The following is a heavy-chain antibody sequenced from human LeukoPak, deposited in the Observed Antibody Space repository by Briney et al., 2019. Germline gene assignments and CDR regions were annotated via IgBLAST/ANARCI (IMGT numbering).Heavy chain of an antibody. D-gene: IGHD3-10*01. CDR1: GGSISSSNW. V-gene: IGHV4-4*02. CDR3: ARRAVYYYGSGSYYSHYYYMDV. CDR2: INHSGST. Sequence: SGTLSLTCAVSGGSISSSNWWSWVRQPPGKGLEWIGEINHSGSTNYNPSLKSRVTISVDTSKNQFSLKLSSVTAADTAVYYCARRAVYYYGSGSYYSHYYYMDVWGKGTTVTISS. J-gene: IGHJ6*03.